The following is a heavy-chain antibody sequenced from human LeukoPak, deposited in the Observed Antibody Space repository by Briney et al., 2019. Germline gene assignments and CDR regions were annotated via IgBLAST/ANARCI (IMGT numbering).Heavy chain of an antibody. CDR1: GYTFTSYY. V-gene: IGHV1-18*04. CDR2: ISAYNGNT. D-gene: IGHD1-26*01. CDR3: ARDLPYKWELRGAYFDY. J-gene: IGHJ4*02. Sequence: ASVKVSCKASGYTFTSYYMHWVRQAPGQGLEWMGWISAYNGNTNYAQKLQGRVTMTTDTSTSTAYMELRSLRSDDTAVYYCARDLPYKWELRGAYFDYWGQGTLVTVSS.